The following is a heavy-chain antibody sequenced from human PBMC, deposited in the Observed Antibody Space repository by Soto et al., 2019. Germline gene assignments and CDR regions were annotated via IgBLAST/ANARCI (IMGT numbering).Heavy chain of an antibody. CDR1: GFTVSSNY. CDR2: IYSGGST. CDR3: ARDRIDYIWGSYRPSLVFDY. V-gene: IGHV3-66*01. D-gene: IGHD3-16*02. J-gene: IGHJ4*02. Sequence: PGGSLRLSCAASGFTVSSNYMSWVRQAPGKGLEWVSVIYSGGSTYYADSVKGRFTISRDNSKNTLYLQMNSLRAEDTAVYYCARDRIDYIWGSYRPSLVFDYWGQGTLVTVSS.